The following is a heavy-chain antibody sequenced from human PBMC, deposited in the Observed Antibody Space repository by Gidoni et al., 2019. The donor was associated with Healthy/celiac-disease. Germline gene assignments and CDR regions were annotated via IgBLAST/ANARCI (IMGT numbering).Heavy chain of an antibody. CDR3: ARDGYNAGDYYYYGMDV. CDR2: ISYDGSNK. CDR1: GFTFSSYA. D-gene: IGHD1-1*01. Sequence: QVQLVESGGGVVQPGRSLRLSCAASGFTFSSYAMHWVRQAPGKGLEWVAVISYDGSNKYYADSVKGRFTISRDNSKNTLYLQMNSLRAEDTAVYYCARDGYNAGDYYYYGMDVWGQGTTVTVSS. J-gene: IGHJ6*02. V-gene: IGHV3-30*01.